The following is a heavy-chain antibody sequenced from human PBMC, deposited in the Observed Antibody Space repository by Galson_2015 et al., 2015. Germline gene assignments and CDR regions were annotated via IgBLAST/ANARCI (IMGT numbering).Heavy chain of an antibody. D-gene: IGHD3-10*01. J-gene: IGHJ3*01. CDR3: ARHIITPYYYGSGTYYAFDV. CDR2: IKQDGSEK. CDR1: GFTFSSYW. V-gene: IGHV3-7*01. Sequence: SLRLSCAASGFTFSSYWMSWVRQAPGKGLEWVANIKQDGSEKYYVDSVKGRFTISRDNAKNSLYLQMNSLRAEDTAVYYCARHIITPYYYGSGTYYAFDVWGQGTVVTVSS.